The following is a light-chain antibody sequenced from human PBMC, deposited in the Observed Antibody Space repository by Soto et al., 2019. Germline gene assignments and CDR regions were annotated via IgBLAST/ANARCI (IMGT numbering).Light chain of an antibody. CDR1: QSVRSH. J-gene: IGKJ4*01. CDR2: GAS. CDR3: QQYNDWPRT. V-gene: IGKV3-15*01. Sequence: EVVMTQSPATLSVSPGERATLSCRASQSVRSHLAWYQQKPGQAPSLLIFGASTRATGVPARFSGSESGTEFTLTTSSLQSEDVAVYFCQQYNDWPRTFGGGTKVEIK.